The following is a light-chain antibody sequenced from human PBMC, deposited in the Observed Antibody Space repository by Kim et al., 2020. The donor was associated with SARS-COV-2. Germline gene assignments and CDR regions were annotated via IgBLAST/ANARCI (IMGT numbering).Light chain of an antibody. V-gene: IGLV3-19*01. CDR1: SLRSYY. CDR2: GKN. J-gene: IGLJ3*02. Sequence: SSELTQDPAVSVALGQTVRITCQGDSLRSYYASWYQQKPGQAPVLVIYGKNNRPSGIRDRFSGSSSGNTASLTITGAQAEDEADYYCNSRDSSGNHWVFG. CDR3: NSRDSSGNHWV.